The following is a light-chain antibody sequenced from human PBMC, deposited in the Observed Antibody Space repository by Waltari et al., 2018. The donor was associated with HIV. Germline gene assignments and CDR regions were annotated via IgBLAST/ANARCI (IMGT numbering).Light chain of an antibody. J-gene: IGLJ2*01. CDR2: ENT. CDR1: DSHIGTNS. CDR3: GTWDTRLRAGV. V-gene: IGLV1-51*02. Sequence: QSVLTQPPSVSAAPGQKVTIPCSGDDSHIGTNSVSWYHQLPGTAPKLLIYENTKRPSGIPDRFSGSKSGTSATLGITGLQTGDAADYYCGTWDTRLRAGVFGGGTKLTVL.